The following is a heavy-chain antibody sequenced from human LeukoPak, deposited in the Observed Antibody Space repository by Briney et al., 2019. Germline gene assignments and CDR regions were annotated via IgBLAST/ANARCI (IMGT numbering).Heavy chain of an antibody. Sequence: GGSLRLSCAASGFTFSSYWMHWVRQAPGKGLVWVSRINSDGSSRFYADSVKGRFTISRDNAKNSLYLQMNSLRAEDTALYYCARAGLYNWNYEGTAYFDYWGQGTLVTVSS. CDR2: INSDGSSR. D-gene: IGHD1-7*01. CDR3: ARAGLYNWNYEGTAYFDY. V-gene: IGHV3-74*01. CDR1: GFTFSSYW. J-gene: IGHJ4*02.